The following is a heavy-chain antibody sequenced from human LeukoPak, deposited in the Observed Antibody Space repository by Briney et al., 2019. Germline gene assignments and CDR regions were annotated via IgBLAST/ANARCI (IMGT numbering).Heavy chain of an antibody. V-gene: IGHV4-61*02. Sequence: SETLSLTCTVSGGSISTTSYYWSWIRQPAGKGLEWIGRIYTSGSTDYNPSLKSRVTISGDASKNQFSLKLSSVTAADTAMYYCARGRGYGFFDPWGQGTLVAVSS. D-gene: IGHD5-12*01. CDR2: IYTSGST. J-gene: IGHJ5*02. CDR3: ARGRGYGFFDP. CDR1: GGSISTTSYY.